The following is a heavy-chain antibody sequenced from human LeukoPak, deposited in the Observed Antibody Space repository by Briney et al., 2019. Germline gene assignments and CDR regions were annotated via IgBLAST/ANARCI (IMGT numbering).Heavy chain of an antibody. D-gene: IGHD4-23*01. CDR2: IGNVDRDT. V-gene: IGHV3-23*01. J-gene: IGHJ4*02. CDR1: GSTFSRNA. CDR3: AKDILRWSFDY. Sequence: GGSLRLSCAASGSTFSRNAMSWVRQAPGKGLEWVSAIGNVDRDTYYADSVKGRFTISRDSSKNTLYLQMNSLTAEDTAVYYCAKDILRWSFDYWGQGTLVTVSS.